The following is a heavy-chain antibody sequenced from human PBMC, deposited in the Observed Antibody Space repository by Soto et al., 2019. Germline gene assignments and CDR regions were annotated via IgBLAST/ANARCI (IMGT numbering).Heavy chain of an antibody. J-gene: IGHJ4*02. CDR3: ARERDLDY. V-gene: IGHV4-34*01. Sequence: QVQLQQWGAGLLKPSETLSLTCAVYGGSFSGYYWSWIRQPPGKGLEWIGEINHSGSTNYNPSLKSRVTISVDTYKNQFSLKLSSVTAADTAVYYCARERDLDYWGQGTLVTVSS. CDR1: GGSFSGYY. CDR2: INHSGST.